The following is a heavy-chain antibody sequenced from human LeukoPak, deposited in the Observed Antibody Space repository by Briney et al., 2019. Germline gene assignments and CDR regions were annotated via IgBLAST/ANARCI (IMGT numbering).Heavy chain of an antibody. D-gene: IGHD3-22*01. CDR2: INVGNGKT. J-gene: IGHJ4*02. Sequence: ASAKVSCKASGYTFSIYGMHWVRQAPGQRLEWMGWINVGNGKTEYSQKFQGRVTITRDTSASTAYMELSSLRSEDTAVYYCATIDSSGGYWGQGTLVTVSS. CDR3: ATIDSSGGY. CDR1: GYTFSIYG. V-gene: IGHV1-3*01.